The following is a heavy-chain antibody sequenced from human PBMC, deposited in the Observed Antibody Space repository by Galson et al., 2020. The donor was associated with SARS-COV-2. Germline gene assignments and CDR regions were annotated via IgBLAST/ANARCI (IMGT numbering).Heavy chain of an antibody. D-gene: IGHD2-21*01. Sequence: ASVKVSCKASGYTFISFYIHWVRQAPGPGLAWMGVINPSGDITSYAQTLRGRVTVTRDMSTQTVYMELSSLTSEDTAVYYCAREWGDINSSVFDYWGQGSLVVVSS. V-gene: IGHV1-46*04. CDR3: AREWGDINSSVFDY. J-gene: IGHJ4*02. CDR1: GYTFISFY. CDR2: INPSGDIT.